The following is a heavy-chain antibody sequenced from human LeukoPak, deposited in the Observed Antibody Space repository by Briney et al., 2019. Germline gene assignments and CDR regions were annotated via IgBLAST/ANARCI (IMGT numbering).Heavy chain of an antibody. CDR3: AKDQYGTMPTPPGY. CDR1: GFTFSSYA. D-gene: IGHD1-7*01. Sequence: QSGGSLRLSCAASGFTFSSYAMSWVRQAPGKGLEWVSAISGSGGSTYYADSVKGRFTISRDNSKNTLYLQMNSLRAEDTAVYYCAKDQYGTMPTPPGYWGQGTLVTVSS. J-gene: IGHJ4*02. V-gene: IGHV3-23*01. CDR2: ISGSGGST.